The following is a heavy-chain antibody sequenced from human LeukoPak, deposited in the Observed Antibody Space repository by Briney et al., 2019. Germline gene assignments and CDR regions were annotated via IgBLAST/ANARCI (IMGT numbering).Heavy chain of an antibody. CDR2: IFYSGSH. V-gene: IGHV4-59*01. CDR3: ARFDSYYDSSGYSFNFDY. Sequence: SSETLSLTCTVSGRSISSYSWSWVRQPPGEGLEWDGYIFYSGSHNYNTSLKGGVTISVDTSKNQFSLKLSSVTAADTAVYYCARFDSYYDSSGYSFNFDYWGQGTLVTASS. J-gene: IGHJ4*02. D-gene: IGHD3-22*01. CDR1: GRSISSYS.